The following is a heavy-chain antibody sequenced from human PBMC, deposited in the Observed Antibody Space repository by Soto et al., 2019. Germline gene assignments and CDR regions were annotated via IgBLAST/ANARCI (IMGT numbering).Heavy chain of an antibody. CDR2: IYHSGST. CDR3: ARGYSGYNRV. CDR1: GGSISSGGYS. D-gene: IGHD5-12*01. Sequence: SETLSLTCAVSGGSISSGGYSWSWIRQPPGKGLEWIGYIYHSGSTYYNPSLKSRVTMSVDRSKNQFSLKLSSVTAADTAVYYCARGYSGYNRVWGQGTLVTVSS. V-gene: IGHV4-30-2*01. J-gene: IGHJ4*02.